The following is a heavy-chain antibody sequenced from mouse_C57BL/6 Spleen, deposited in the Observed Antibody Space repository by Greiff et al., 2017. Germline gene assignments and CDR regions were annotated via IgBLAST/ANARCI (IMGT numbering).Heavy chain of an antibody. CDR2: INPSNGDT. CDR3: ARGDVGYLACFAY. V-gene: IGHV1-53*01. Sequence: QVQLQQPGTELVKPGASVKLSCKASGYTFTSYWMHWVKQRPGQGLEWIGNINPSNGDTNYNEKFKSKATLTVDKSSSTAYMQLSSLTSEDAAVYYCARGDVGYLACFAYWGQGALVTVSA. J-gene: IGHJ3*01. D-gene: IGHD2-3*01. CDR1: GYTFTSYW.